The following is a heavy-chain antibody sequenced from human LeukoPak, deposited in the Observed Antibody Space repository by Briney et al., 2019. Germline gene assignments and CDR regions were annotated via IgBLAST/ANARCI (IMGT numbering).Heavy chain of an antibody. CDR3: ARRAGAYSHPYDY. CDR2: IYSDNT. Sequence: ETLSLTCTVSGGSISSNSMSWVRQAPGKGLEWVSFIYSDNTHYSDSVKGRFTISRDNSKNTLYLQMNSLRAEDTAVYYCARRAGAYSHPYDYWGQGTLVTVSS. V-gene: IGHV3-53*01. D-gene: IGHD4/OR15-4a*01. CDR1: GGSISSNS. J-gene: IGHJ4*02.